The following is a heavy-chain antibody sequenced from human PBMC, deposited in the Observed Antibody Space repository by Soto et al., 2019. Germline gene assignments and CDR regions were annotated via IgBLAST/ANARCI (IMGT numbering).Heavy chain of an antibody. CDR1: GFTVSNNY. J-gene: IGHJ4*02. V-gene: IGHV3-66*01. D-gene: IGHD3-3*01. CDR3: ASSPRSSLSIYFDN. CDR2: IYSGDST. Sequence: EVQLVESGGGLVQPGGSLRLSCAPSGFTVSNNYMSWVRQAPGRGLEWVSVIYSGDSTYYADSVKGRFTISRDTSKNMLYLQMSSLRAEDTAVYYCASSPRSSLSIYFDNWGQGILVTVSS.